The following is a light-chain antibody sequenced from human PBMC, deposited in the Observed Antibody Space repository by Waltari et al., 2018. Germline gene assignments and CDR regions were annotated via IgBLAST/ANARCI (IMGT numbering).Light chain of an antibody. Sequence: EIVLTQSPGTLSLSPGQRATLSCRASQSVSMTLAWYQQKPGQAPRLLIYGASTRATGIPGRFSGGGSGTDFSLTISRLEPEDFAVYYCQHYVSLPATFGQGTKVEIK. J-gene: IGKJ1*01. CDR2: GAS. CDR3: QHYVSLPAT. CDR1: QSVSMT. V-gene: IGKV3-20*01.